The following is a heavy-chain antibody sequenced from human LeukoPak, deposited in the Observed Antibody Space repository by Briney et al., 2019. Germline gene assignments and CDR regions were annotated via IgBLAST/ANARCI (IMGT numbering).Heavy chain of an antibody. V-gene: IGHV4-59*12. Sequence: SETQSLTCTVSGGSISSYYWSWIRQPPGKGLEWIGEIYLSGSTNYNPSLKSRVTISVDKSKNQFSLKLNSLTAADAAVYYCVTSRLYSLSDWGQGTLVTVSS. CDR1: GGSISSYY. D-gene: IGHD4-11*01. J-gene: IGHJ4*02. CDR2: IYLSGST. CDR3: VTSRLYSLSD.